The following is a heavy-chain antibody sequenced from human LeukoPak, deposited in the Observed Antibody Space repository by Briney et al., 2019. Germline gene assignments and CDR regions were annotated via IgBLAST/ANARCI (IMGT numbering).Heavy chain of an antibody. V-gene: IGHV4-59*08. CDR1: GGSISSYY. CDR2: IYYSGST. D-gene: IGHD6-13*01. CDR3: ARHPYSSSWSIYFDY. Sequence: SETLSLTCTVSGGSISSYYWSWIRQPPGKRLEWIGYIYYSGSTNYNPSLKSRVTISVDTSKNQFSLKLSSVTAADTAVYYCARHPYSSSWSIYFDYWGQGTLVTVSS. J-gene: IGHJ4*02.